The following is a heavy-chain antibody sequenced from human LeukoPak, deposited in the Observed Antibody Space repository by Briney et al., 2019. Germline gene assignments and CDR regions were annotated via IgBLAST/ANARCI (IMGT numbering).Heavy chain of an antibody. CDR1: GYTLTGYY. J-gene: IGHJ4*02. V-gene: IGHV1-2*02. CDR3: ARVPGSSADDY. CDR2: INPNRGGT. Sequence: LGASVKVSCKASGYTLTGYYMHWVRQASGQGLEWRGWINPNRGGTKYAPKVQGRVPMTRDTSNSTAYMELSRLRSEDQAVYYRARVPGSSADDYWRQGTLVTVSS.